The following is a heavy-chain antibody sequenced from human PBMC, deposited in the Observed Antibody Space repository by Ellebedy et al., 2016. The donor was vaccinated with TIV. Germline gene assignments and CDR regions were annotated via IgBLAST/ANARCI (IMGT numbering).Heavy chain of an antibody. D-gene: IGHD1-7*01. CDR2: IYYSGST. Sequence: SETLSLTCTVSGGSISSYYWSWIRQPPGKGLEWIGYIYYSGSTYYNPSLKSRVTISVDPSKNQFSLELSSVTAADTAVYYCARLNWNYGNDYWGQGTLVTVSS. CDR3: ARLNWNYGNDY. V-gene: IGHV4-59*08. CDR1: GGSISSYY. J-gene: IGHJ4*02.